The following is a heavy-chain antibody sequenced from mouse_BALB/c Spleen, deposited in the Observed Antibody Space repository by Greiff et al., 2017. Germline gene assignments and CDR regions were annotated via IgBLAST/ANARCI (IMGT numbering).Heavy chain of an antibody. V-gene: IGHV1-54*01. CDR1: GYAFTNYL. CDR2: INPGSGGT. Sequence: QVQLQQSGAELVRPGTSVKVSCKASGYAFTNYLIEWVKQRPGQGLEWIGVINPGSGGTNYNEKFKGKATLTADKSYSTAYMQLSSLTSDDSAVYFCARDGNGYFDVWGAGTTVTVSS. J-gene: IGHJ1*01. CDR3: ARDGNGYFDV.